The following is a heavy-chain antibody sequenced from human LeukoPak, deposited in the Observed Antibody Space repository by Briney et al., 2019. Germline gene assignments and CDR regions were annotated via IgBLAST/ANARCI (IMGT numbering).Heavy chain of an antibody. Sequence: GRSLRLSCAASGFTFSSYGMHWVRQAPGKGLEWVAVIWYDGSNKYYADSVKGRFTISRDNSKNTLYLQMNSLRAEDTAVYYCARARGIAASAPYYYYYGMDVWGQGTTVTVSS. CDR2: IWYDGSNK. CDR1: GFTFSSYG. D-gene: IGHD6-13*01. CDR3: ARARGIAASAPYYYYYGMDV. V-gene: IGHV3-33*01. J-gene: IGHJ6*02.